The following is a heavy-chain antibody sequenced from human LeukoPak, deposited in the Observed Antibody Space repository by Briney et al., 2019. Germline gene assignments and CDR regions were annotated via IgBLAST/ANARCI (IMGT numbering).Heavy chain of an antibody. J-gene: IGHJ3*02. D-gene: IGHD6-19*01. CDR1: GYSFTSYW. CDR2: IYPSDSDT. CDR3: ARVGYSTGWLTGDGPFDI. V-gene: IGHV5-51*01. Sequence: GESLKISCKGTGYSFTSYWIGWVRQMPGKGLEWMGIIYPSDSDTRYSPTFQGQVTISADKSISTAHLQWSSLKASDTAMYYCARVGYSTGWLTGDGPFDIWGQGTMVTVSS.